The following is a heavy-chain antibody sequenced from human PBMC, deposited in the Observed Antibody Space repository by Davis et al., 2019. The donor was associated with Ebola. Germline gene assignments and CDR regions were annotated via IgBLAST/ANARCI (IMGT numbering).Heavy chain of an antibody. Sequence: GESLKISCKTSGYSFTNYWIGWVRQMPGKGLEWMEIIYPGDSDTRYSPSFQGQVTVSADKSLNTAYLQWNSLKASDTAIYYCARSSWNFGSHFDHWGQGTLVTVSS. J-gene: IGHJ4*02. V-gene: IGHV5-51*01. D-gene: IGHD1-7*01. CDR2: IYPGDSDT. CDR1: GYSFTNYW. CDR3: ARSSWNFGSHFDH.